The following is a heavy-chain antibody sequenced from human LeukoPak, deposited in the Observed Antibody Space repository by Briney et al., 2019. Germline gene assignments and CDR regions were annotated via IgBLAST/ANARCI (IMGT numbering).Heavy chain of an antibody. Sequence: SETLSLTCAVYGGSFSGYYWSWIRQPPGKGLEWIGEINHSGSTNYNPSLKSRVTISVDTSKNQFSLKLNSVTAADTAVYYCARAPDDSSGYYPLDYWGQGTLVTVSS. V-gene: IGHV4-34*01. J-gene: IGHJ4*02. D-gene: IGHD3-22*01. CDR1: GGSFSGYY. CDR2: INHSGST. CDR3: ARAPDDSSGYYPLDY.